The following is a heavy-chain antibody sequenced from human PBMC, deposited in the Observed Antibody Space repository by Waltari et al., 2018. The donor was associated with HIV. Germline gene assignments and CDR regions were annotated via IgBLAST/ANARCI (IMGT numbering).Heavy chain of an antibody. CDR2: IYYSGST. D-gene: IGHD3-22*01. CDR3: AGTYYYDSSGYYFDY. Sequence: QVQLQESGPGLVKPSETLSLTCTVSGGSISSYYWSWIRQPPGKGLEWIGYIYYSGSTNYNPSLKGRVTISVDTSKNQFSLKLSSVTAADTAVYYCAGTYYYDSSGYYFDYWGQGTLVTVSS. V-gene: IGHV4-59*01. J-gene: IGHJ4*02. CDR1: GGSISSYY.